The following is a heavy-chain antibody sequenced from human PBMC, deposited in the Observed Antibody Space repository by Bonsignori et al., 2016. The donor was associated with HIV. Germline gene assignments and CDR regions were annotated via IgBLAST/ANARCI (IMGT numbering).Heavy chain of an antibody. J-gene: IGHJ6*04. Sequence: RQAPGKGLEWIGEINHSGSTNYNPSLKSRVTISVDTSKNQFSLKLSSVTAADTAVYYCARGGLTTVTTGDMDVWGKGTTVTVSS. D-gene: IGHD4-17*01. CDR2: INHSGST. V-gene: IGHV4-34*01. CDR3: ARGGLTTVTTGDMDV.